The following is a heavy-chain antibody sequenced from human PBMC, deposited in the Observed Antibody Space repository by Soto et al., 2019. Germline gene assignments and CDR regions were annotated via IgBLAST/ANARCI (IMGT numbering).Heavy chain of an antibody. Sequence: SETLSLTCTVSGGSISSGDYYWSWIRQPPGKGLEWIGYIYYSGSTYYNPSLKSRVTISVDTSKNQFSLKLSSVTAADTAVYYCARENIAAAGPNFDYWGQGTLVTVSS. V-gene: IGHV4-30-4*02. CDR3: ARENIAAAGPNFDY. CDR1: GGSISSGDYY. D-gene: IGHD6-13*01. J-gene: IGHJ4*02. CDR2: IYYSGST.